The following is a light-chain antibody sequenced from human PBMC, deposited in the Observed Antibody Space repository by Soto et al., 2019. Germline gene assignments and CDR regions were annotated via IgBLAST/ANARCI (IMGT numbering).Light chain of an antibody. CDR2: EVR. CDR3: SSYTSSRPYV. CDR1: SSDIGSYNY. V-gene: IGLV2-14*01. Sequence: QSALTQPASVSGSPGQSITISCTGTSSDIGSYNYVAWYQQFPGKTPKLIIYEVRNRPSGVSFRFSGSKSGNTASLTISGLQAEDEADYYCSSYTSSRPYVFGTGTKLTVL. J-gene: IGLJ1*01.